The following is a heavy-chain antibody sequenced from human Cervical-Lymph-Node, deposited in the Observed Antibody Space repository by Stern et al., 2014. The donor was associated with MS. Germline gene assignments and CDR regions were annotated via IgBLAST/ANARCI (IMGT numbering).Heavy chain of an antibody. CDR2: INPYRGGT. J-gene: IGHJ2*01. CDR1: GSTFTGQY. CDR3: ARAPPDDGDDYLYYFDL. V-gene: IGHV1-2*02. D-gene: IGHD4-17*01. Sequence: QVQLVQSGAEVKKPGASGKVSCKASGSTFTGQYMHWVRQAPGQRLEWMGWINPYRGGTNYAPKFEGRVTMTRDTSISTVYMELSRLNSDDTAVYYCARAPPDDGDDYLYYFDLWGRGTLVTVSS.